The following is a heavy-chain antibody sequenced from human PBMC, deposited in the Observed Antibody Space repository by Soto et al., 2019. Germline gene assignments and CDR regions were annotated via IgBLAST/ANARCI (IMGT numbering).Heavy chain of an antibody. V-gene: IGHV1-69*13. CDR3: ARELRFLEWLFPANGPYYYYGMDV. D-gene: IGHD3-3*01. CDR1: GGTFSSYV. Sequence: ASVKVSCKASGGTFSSYVISWVRQAPGQGLEWMGGFIPIFGTANYAQKFQGRVTITADESTSTAYMELSSLRSEDTAVYYCARELRFLEWLFPANGPYYYYGMDVWGQGTTVTVSS. CDR2: FIPIFGTA. J-gene: IGHJ6*02.